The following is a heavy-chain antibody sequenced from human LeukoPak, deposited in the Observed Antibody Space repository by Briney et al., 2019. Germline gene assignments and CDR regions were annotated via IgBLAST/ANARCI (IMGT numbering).Heavy chain of an antibody. Sequence: ASVKVSCKASGYTFTGYYMHWVRQAPGQGLEWMGWINPNSGGTNYAQKFQGRVTMTRDTSISTAYMELSRLRSDDTAVYYCARAKTERITIFGVVRYYGMDVWGQGTTVTVSS. CDR2: INPNSGGT. J-gene: IGHJ6*02. D-gene: IGHD3-3*01. CDR1: GYTFTGYY. V-gene: IGHV1-2*02. CDR3: ARAKTERITIFGVVRYYGMDV.